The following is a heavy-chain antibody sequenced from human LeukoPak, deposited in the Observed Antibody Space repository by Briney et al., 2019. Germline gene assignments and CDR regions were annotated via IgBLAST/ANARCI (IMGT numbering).Heavy chain of an antibody. CDR2: ISGSGGST. Sequence: PGGSLRLSCAASGFTFSSYAMSWVRQAPGKGLEWVSAISGSGGSTYYADSVKGRFTISRDNSKNTLYLQMNSLRAEDTAVYYCAKSETYCGGDCYLYYFDYWGQGTLVTVSS. V-gene: IGHV3-23*01. CDR1: GFTFSSYA. J-gene: IGHJ4*02. D-gene: IGHD2-21*02. CDR3: AKSETYCGGDCYLYYFDY.